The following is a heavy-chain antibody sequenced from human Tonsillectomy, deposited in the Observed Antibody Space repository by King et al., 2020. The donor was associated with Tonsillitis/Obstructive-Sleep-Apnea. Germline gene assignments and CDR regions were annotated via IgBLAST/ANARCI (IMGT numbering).Heavy chain of an antibody. CDR3: AREYSSTHLFDY. D-gene: IGHD6-13*01. CDR2: ISYDGSNK. V-gene: IGHV3-30*04. Sequence: QLVQSGGGVVQPGRSLRLSCAASGFTFSRSAMHWVRQAPGKGLEWVAVISYDGSNKYYADSVKGRFTISRDNSKNTLYLQMNSLRVEDTAVYYCAREYSSTHLFDYWGQGTLVTVSS. CDR1: GFTFSRSA. J-gene: IGHJ4*02.